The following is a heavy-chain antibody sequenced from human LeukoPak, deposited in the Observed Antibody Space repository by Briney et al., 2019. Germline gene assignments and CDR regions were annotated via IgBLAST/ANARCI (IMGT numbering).Heavy chain of an antibody. CDR3: AKPGNIGSGSRPARLYKFDY. J-gene: IGHJ4*02. Sequence: RGSLRLSCAASGVTFTSYVMHWVRPAPRAGLGRVSFIRYEGSNKDYAESVKRRFTISRDNTTNTLYLQMSTLTNQDTRVYFFAKPGNIGSGSRPARLYKFDYRGQGTLVSVP. CDR2: IRYEGSNK. V-gene: IGHV3-30*02. CDR1: GVTFTSYV. D-gene: IGHD3-10*01.